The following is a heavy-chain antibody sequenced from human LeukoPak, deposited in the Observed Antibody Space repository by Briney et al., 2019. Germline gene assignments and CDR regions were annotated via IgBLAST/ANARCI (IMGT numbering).Heavy chain of an antibody. CDR1: GYTFTGYY. V-gene: IGHV1-2*02. CDR2: INPNSGGT. CDR3: ARGLGYCGGDCSDY. J-gene: IGHJ4*02. D-gene: IGHD2-21*01. Sequence: GASVKVSCKASGYTFTGYYMHWVRQAPGQGLEWMGWINPNSGGTNYAQKFQGRVTMTRDTSISTAYMELSRLRSDDTAVYYCARGLGYCGGDCSDYWGQGTLVTVSS.